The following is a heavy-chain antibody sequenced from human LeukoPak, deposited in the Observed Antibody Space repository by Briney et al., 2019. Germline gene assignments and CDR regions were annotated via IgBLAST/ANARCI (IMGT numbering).Heavy chain of an antibody. CDR1: GYTFTSYG. CDR3: ARDSYSRDAFDI. J-gene: IGHJ3*02. V-gene: IGHV1-18*01. D-gene: IGHD6-13*01. CDR2: ISAYNGNT. Sequence: ASVTVSCKASGYTFTSYGISWVRQAPGQGLEWMGWISAYNGNTNYAQKLQGRVTMTTDTSTSTAYMELRSLRSDDTAVYYCARDSYSRDAFDIWGQGTMVTVSS.